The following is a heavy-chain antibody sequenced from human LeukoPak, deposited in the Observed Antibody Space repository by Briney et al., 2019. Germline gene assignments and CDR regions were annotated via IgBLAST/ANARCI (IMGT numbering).Heavy chain of an antibody. D-gene: IGHD2-2*01. V-gene: IGHV3-21*01. J-gene: IGHJ4*02. CDR2: ISSSSSYI. CDR1: EFTFSSYS. CDR3: ARVDIVVVPAARPEY. Sequence: GGSLRLSCAASEFTFSSYSMNWVRQAPGKGLEWVSSISSSSSYIYYADSVKGRFTIPRDNAKNSLYLQMNSLRAEDTAVYYCARVDIVVVPAARPEYWGQGTLVTVSS.